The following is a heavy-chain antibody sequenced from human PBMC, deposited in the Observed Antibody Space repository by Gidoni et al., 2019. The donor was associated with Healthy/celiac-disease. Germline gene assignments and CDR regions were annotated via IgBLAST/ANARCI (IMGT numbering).Heavy chain of an antibody. J-gene: IGHJ4*02. D-gene: IGHD3-3*01. V-gene: IGHV3-30*18. CDR2: ISYDGSNK. Sequence: QVQLVESGGGVVQPGRSLRLSCAASGFTFSSYGMHWVRQAPGKGLEWVAVISYDGSNKYYADSVKGRFTISRDNSKNTLYLQMNSLRAEDTAVYYCAKVSGDFWSGYYNSAGDYWGQGTLVTVSS. CDR3: AKVSGDFWSGYYNSAGDY. CDR1: GFTFSSYG.